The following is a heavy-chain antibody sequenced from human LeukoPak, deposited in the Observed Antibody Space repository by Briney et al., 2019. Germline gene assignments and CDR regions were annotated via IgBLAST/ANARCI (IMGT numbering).Heavy chain of an antibody. CDR2: ISYDGSNK. CDR3: ARSEYQRLFYFDY. D-gene: IGHD2-2*01. V-gene: IGHV3-30*04. CDR1: GFTFSSYA. J-gene: IGHJ4*02. Sequence: GRSLRLSCAASGFTFSSYAMHWVRQAPGKGLEGVAVISYDGSNKYYADSVKGRFTISRDNSKNTLYLQMNSLGAEDTAVYYCARSEYQRLFYFDYWGQGTLVTVSS.